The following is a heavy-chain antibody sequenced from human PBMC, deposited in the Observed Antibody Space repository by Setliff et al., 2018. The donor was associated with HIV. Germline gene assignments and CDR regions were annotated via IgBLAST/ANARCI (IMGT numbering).Heavy chain of an antibody. D-gene: IGHD1-26*01. CDR3: ARAGRGGGSYWTFDY. CDR2: IYPGDSDI. J-gene: IGHJ4*02. Sequence: GESLKISCKGSEYSFTNNWIGWVRQMPGKGLEWMGIIYPGDSDIRYSPSFQGQVTISADKAISTAYLQWSSLRASDTGMYYCARAGRGGGSYWTFDYWGQGTQV. V-gene: IGHV5-51*01. CDR1: EYSFTNNW.